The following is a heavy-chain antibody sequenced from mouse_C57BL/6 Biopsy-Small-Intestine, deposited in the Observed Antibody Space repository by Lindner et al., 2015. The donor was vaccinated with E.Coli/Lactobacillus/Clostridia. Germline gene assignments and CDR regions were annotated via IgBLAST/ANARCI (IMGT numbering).Heavy chain of an antibody. Sequence: SVKVSCKASGYTFINFGLSWVRQAPGQGLEWMGWISPFNGNTNYAQRLQGRVTMTTDTSTSTAYMELSSLRSEDTAVYYCARVGLFGWELLNYFDYWGQGTLVTVSS. CDR3: ARVGLFGWELLNYFDY. D-gene: IGHD1-1*02. V-gene: IGHV1S40*01. CDR2: ISPFNGNT. J-gene: IGHJ2*01. CDR1: GYTFINFG.